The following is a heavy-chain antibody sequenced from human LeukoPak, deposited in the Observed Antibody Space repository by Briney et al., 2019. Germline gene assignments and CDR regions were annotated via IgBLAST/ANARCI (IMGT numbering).Heavy chain of an antibody. J-gene: IGHJ4*02. D-gene: IGHD3-10*01. V-gene: IGHV5-51*01. Sequence: GESLKISCNGSGYSFTSYWIGWVRPMPGKGLGWVGIIYPGDSDTRYSPYFQGPVTISADKSISTAYLQWSSLKASDTAMYYCARRPLYGSGSYYNPYFDYWGQGTLVTVSS. CDR2: IYPGDSDT. CDR1: GYSFTSYW. CDR3: ARRPLYGSGSYYNPYFDY.